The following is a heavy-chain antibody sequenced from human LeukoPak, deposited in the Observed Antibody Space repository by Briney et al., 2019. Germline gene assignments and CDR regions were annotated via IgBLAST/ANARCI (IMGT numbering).Heavy chain of an antibody. CDR3: ARHVEMATINDAFDI. CDR1: GGTFSSYA. J-gene: IGHJ3*02. D-gene: IGHD5-24*01. V-gene: IGHV1-69*06. Sequence: GASVKVSCKASGGTFSSYAISWVRQAPGQGLEWMGGIIPIFGTANYAQKFQGRVTITADSSTRTAYMELSSLRSEDTAVYYCARHVEMATINDAFDIWGQGTMVTVSS. CDR2: IIPIFGTA.